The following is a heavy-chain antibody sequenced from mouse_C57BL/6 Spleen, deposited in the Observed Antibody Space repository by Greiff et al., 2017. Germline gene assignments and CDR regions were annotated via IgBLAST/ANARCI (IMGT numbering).Heavy chain of an antibody. J-gene: IGHJ4*01. CDR3: ARGEKLRRAMDY. V-gene: IGHV1-69*01. D-gene: IGHD1-2*01. Sequence: QVQLQQPGAELVMPGASVKLSCKASGYTFTSYWMHWVKQRPGQGLEWIGEIDPSDSYTNYNQKFKGKSTLTVDKSSSTAYMQLSSLTSEDSAVYYCARGEKLRRAMDYCGQGTSVTVSS. CDR1: GYTFTSYW. CDR2: IDPSDSYT.